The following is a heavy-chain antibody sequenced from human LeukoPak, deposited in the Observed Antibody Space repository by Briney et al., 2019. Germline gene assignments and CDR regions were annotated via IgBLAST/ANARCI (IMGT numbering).Heavy chain of an antibody. CDR2: ISAYNGNT. D-gene: IGHD6-19*01. Sequence: ASVKVSCKASGGTFSKNVVSWVRQAPGQGLEWMGGISAYNGNTNYAQKLQGRVTMTTDTSTSTAYMELRSLRSDDTAVYYCARDGLSSGWSPDYFGYWGQGTLVTVSS. CDR3: ARDGLSSGWSPDYFGY. CDR1: GGTFSKNV. J-gene: IGHJ4*02. V-gene: IGHV1-18*01.